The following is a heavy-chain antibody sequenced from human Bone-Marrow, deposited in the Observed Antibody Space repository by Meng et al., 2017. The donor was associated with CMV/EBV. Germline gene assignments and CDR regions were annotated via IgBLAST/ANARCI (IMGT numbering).Heavy chain of an antibody. CDR1: GFTFEDYG. CDR3: ARNGIAVADY. CDR2: IDWNSGNT. Sequence: GESLKISCAASGFTFEDYGMTWVRQAPGKGLEWVSAIDWNSGNTGYADSVKGRFTISRDNAKNSLYLQMNSLGAEDTAFYYCARNGIAVADYWGQGKLVNVSS. J-gene: IGHJ4*02. D-gene: IGHD6-13*01. V-gene: IGHV3-20*04.